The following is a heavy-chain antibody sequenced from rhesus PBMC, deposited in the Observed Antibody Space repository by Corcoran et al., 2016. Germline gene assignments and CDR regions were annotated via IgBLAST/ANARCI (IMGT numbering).Heavy chain of an antibody. CDR1: GGSVSVYW. Sequence: QVQLQQWGEGLVKPSETLSLTCAVYGGSVSVYWLGCLRLPPGKGREGIGRIRSGGNTNYNPSLKSRVTISIDTSKNQFSLKLSSVTAADTAVYYCARQGSGSYYNWYFDIWGPGTPITISS. V-gene: IGHV4-160*01. D-gene: IGHD3-16*01. CDR3: ARQGSGSYYNWYFDI. CDR2: IRSGGNT. J-gene: IGHJ2*01.